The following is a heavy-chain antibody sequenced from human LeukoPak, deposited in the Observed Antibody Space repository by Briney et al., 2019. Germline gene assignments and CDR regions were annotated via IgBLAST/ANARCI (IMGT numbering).Heavy chain of an antibody. CDR1: GESFSDYY. J-gene: IGHJ4*02. D-gene: IGHD3-22*01. Sequence: SETLSLTCAVYGESFSDYYWSWIRQPPGKGLEWIGEINHAGGTNYNPSLKSRVTISVDTSKNQFSLKLSSVTAADTAVYYCARGDTYYYDSSGYYGYYFDYWGQGTLVTVSS. V-gene: IGHV4-34*09. CDR2: INHAGGT. CDR3: ARGDTYYYDSSGYYGYYFDY.